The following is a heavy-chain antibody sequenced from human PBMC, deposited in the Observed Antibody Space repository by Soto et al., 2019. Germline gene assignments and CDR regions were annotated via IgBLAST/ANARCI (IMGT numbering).Heavy chain of an antibody. V-gene: IGHV1-69*13. CDR3: ARAPLVYSSGWYETDY. Sequence: SVKVSCKASGGTFSSYAISWVRQAPGQGLEWMGGIIPIFGTANYAQKFQGRVTITADESTSTAYMELSSLRSEDTAVYYCARAPLVYSSGWYETDYWGQGPLVTVSS. D-gene: IGHD6-19*01. J-gene: IGHJ4*02. CDR2: IIPIFGTA. CDR1: GGTFSSYA.